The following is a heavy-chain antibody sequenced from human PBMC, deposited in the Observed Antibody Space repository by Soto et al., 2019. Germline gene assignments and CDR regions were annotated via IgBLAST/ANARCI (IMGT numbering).Heavy chain of an antibody. CDR3: ARFPITMVQGNFDY. CDR1: GGSISSGGYY. V-gene: IGHV4-31*03. CDR2: IYYSGST. D-gene: IGHD3-10*01. J-gene: IGHJ4*02. Sequence: SETLSLTCTVSGGSISSGGYYWSWIRQHPGKGLEWIGYIYYSGSTYYNPSLKSRVTISVDTSKNQFSLKLSSVTAADTAVYYCARFPITMVQGNFDYWGQGTLVTVSS.